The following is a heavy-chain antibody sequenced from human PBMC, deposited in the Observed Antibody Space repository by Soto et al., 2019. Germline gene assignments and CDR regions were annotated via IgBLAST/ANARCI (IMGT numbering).Heavy chain of an antibody. V-gene: IGHV1-2*04. CDR2: INPNSGGT. D-gene: IGHD3-22*01. CDR1: GYTFTGYY. CDR3: ARGSDSSGYYYSDYYYGMDV. J-gene: IGHJ6*02. Sequence: GASVKVSCKASGYTFTGYYMHWVRQAPGQGLEWMGWINPNSGGTNYAQKFQGWVTVTRDTSISTAYMELSRLRSDDTAVYYCARGSDSSGYYYSDYYYGMDVWGQGTTVTVSS.